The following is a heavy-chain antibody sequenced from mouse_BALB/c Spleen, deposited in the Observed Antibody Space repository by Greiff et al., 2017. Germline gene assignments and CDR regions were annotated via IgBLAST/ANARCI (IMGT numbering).Heavy chain of an antibody. J-gene: IGHJ3*01. CDR2: IYPGNVNT. V-gene: IGHV1S56*01. CDR3: AREGGMITTREFAY. CDR1: GYTFTSYY. Sequence: QVHVKQSGPELVKPGASVRISCKASGYTFTSYYIHWVKQRPGQGLEWIGWIYPGNVNTKYNEKFKGKATLTADKSSSTAYMQLSSLTSEDSAVYFCAREGGMITTREFAYWGQGTLVTVSA. D-gene: IGHD2-4*01.